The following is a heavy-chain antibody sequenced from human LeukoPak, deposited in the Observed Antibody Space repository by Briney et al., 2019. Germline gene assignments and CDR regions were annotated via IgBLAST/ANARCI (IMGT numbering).Heavy chain of an antibody. CDR3: AGSLRYFDWLVPDDAFDI. J-gene: IGHJ3*02. Sequence: GGSLRLSCAASGFTFSSYSMNWVRQAPGKGLKWVSSISSSSSYIYYADSVKGRLTISRDNAKNSLYLQMNSLRAEDTAVYYCAGSLRYFDWLVPDDAFDIWGQGTMVTVSS. CDR1: GFTFSSYS. D-gene: IGHD3-9*01. V-gene: IGHV3-21*01. CDR2: ISSSSSYI.